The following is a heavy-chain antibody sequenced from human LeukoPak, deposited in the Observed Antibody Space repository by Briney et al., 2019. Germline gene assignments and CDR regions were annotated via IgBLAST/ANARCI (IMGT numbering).Heavy chain of an antibody. CDR2: ISGSGGST. CDR3: AKVSGWSCSSTSCYEWGFYYYYGMDV. D-gene: IGHD2-2*01. Sequence: GGSLRLSCAASGFTFSSYAMSWVRQAPGKGLEWVSAISGSGGSTYYADSVKGRFTISRDNSKNTLYLQMNSLRAEDTAVYYCAKVSGWSCSSTSCYEWGFYYYYGMDVWGQGTTVTVSS. CDR1: GFTFSSYA. V-gene: IGHV3-23*01. J-gene: IGHJ6*02.